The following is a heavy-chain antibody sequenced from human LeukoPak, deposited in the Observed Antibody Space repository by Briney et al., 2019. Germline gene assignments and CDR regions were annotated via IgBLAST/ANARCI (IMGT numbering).Heavy chain of an antibody. V-gene: IGHV1-69*05. Sequence: SVKVSCKASGGTFSSYAISWVRQAPGQGLEWMGRIVPIFGTANYAQKFQGRVTITTDESTSTAYMELSSLRSEDTAVYYCARAPPRTTVTDYYFDYWGQGTLVTVSS. D-gene: IGHD4-17*01. J-gene: IGHJ4*02. CDR3: ARAPPRTTVTDYYFDY. CDR1: GGTFSSYA. CDR2: IVPIFGTA.